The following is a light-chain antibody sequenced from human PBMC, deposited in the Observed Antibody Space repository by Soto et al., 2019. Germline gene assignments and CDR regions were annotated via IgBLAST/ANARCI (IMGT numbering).Light chain of an antibody. CDR3: QQYNNWPPTWT. CDR1: QSVTSSN. J-gene: IGKJ1*01. Sequence: EIVLTQSPGTLSLSPGERVTLSCRASQSVTSSNLAWYQQKPGQPPRLLIYDASTRATDIPARFTGSGSGTEFTLTISSLQSEDFAVYYCQQYNNWPPTWTFGQGTKVDIK. CDR2: DAS. V-gene: IGKV3-15*01.